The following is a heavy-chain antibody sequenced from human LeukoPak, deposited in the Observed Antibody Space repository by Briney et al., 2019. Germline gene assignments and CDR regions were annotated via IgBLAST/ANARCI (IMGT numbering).Heavy chain of an antibody. J-gene: IGHJ4*02. CDR2: FDPGSGGI. V-gene: IGHV1-24*01. CDR1: GYSITELS. Sequence: ASVKVSCKVSGYSITELSTHWVRRAPGKGLEWMGGFDPGSGGIIYEQKFQDRVTMTEDTSTDTAYMELSSLRSEDAALYYCATGTHYDLLPFWGQGTLVTVSS. D-gene: IGHD3-9*01. CDR3: ATGTHYDLLPF.